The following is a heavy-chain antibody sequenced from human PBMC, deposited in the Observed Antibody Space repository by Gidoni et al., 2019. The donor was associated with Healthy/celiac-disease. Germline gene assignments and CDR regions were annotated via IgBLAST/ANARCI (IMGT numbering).Heavy chain of an antibody. Sequence: QVQLVQSGAEVKKLGSSVKVFCKASGGPFSSYAISWVRQAPGQGLEWMGGIIPIVGTANYAQKFQGRVTITADESTSTAYMELSSLRSEDTAVYYCARGVYSSGWTEGVSDYWGQGTLVTVSS. V-gene: IGHV1-69*01. J-gene: IGHJ4*02. D-gene: IGHD6-19*01. CDR1: GGPFSSYA. CDR3: ARGVYSSGWTEGVSDY. CDR2: IIPIVGTA.